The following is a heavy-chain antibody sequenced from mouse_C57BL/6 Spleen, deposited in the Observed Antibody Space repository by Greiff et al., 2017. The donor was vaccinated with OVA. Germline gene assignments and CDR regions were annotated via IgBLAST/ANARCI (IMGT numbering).Heavy chain of an antibody. CDR1: GFNITDYY. J-gene: IGHJ4*01. Sequence: EVQLVESGAELVKPGASVKLSCTASGFNITDYYMHWVKQRTEQGLEWIGRIDPEDGETKYAPKFQGKATITADTSSNTAYLQLSSLTSEDTAVYYCARSRLTGTGYAMDYWGQGTSVTVSS. D-gene: IGHD4-1*01. CDR3: ARSRLTGTGYAMDY. CDR2: IDPEDGET. V-gene: IGHV14-2*01.